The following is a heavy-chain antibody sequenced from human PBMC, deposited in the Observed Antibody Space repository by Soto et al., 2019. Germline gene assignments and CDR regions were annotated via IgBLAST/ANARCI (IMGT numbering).Heavy chain of an antibody. CDR2: IYYSGST. J-gene: IGHJ2*01. D-gene: IGHD2-15*01. V-gene: IGHV4-59*01. CDR3: ARGDCSGGSCYSWYFDL. CDR1: GGSISSYY. Sequence: QVQLQESGPGLVKPSETLSLTCTVSGGSISSYYWSWIRQPPGKGLEWIGYIYYSGSTNYNPSLKSRVTISVDTSKNQFSLKLSSVTAADTAVYYCARGDCSGGSCYSWYFDLWGRGTLVTVPS.